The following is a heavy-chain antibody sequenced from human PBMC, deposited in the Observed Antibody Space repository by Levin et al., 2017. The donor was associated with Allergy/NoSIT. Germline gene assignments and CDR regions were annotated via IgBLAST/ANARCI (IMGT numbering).Heavy chain of an antibody. D-gene: IGHD1-26*01. J-gene: IGHJ4*02. CDR3: AKGGDFDY. CDR1: GFSFSTYG. V-gene: IGHV3-30*18. Sequence: GESLKISCAASGFSFSTYGIQWVRRAPGKGLEWVALITSDGSNKYYADPVKGRFTISRDNSKNTVNLQMNSLRAEDTAVYYCAKGGDFDYWGLGTVVTVSS. CDR2: ITSDGSNK.